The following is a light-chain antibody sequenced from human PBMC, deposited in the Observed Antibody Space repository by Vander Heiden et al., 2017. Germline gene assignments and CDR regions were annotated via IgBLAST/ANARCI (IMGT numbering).Light chain of an antibody. CDR2: AAS. CDR3: QQSYSTLERT. CDR1: QSISSY. J-gene: IGKJ1*01. Sequence: DIPMTQSPSSLSASVGDRVTITCRASQSISSYLNWYQQKPGKAPKLLIYAASSLQSGVPSRFSGSGSGTDFTLTISSLQPEDFATYYCQQSYSTLERTFGQGTKVEIK. V-gene: IGKV1-39*01.